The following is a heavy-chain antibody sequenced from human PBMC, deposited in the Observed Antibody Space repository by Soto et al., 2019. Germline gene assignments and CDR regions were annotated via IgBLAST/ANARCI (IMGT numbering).Heavy chain of an antibody. Sequence: PSETLSLTCAVSGGSISSGGYSWSWIRQPPGKGLEWIGYIYHSGSTYYNPSLKSRVTISVDRSKNQFSLKLSSVTAADTAVYYCARGSTVSYYYYYYGMDVWGQGTTVTGSS. CDR2: IYHSGST. V-gene: IGHV4-30-2*01. D-gene: IGHD4-17*01. CDR1: GGSISSGGYS. CDR3: ARGSTVSYYYYYYGMDV. J-gene: IGHJ6*02.